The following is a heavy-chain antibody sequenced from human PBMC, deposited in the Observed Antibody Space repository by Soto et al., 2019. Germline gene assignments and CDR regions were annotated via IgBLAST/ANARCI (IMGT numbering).Heavy chain of an antibody. V-gene: IGHV3-30*18. J-gene: IGHJ4*02. CDR1: GFNFSSYD. CDR2: ISYDGTKK. Sequence: SLRLCSAASGFNFSSYDSYWVSQAPGKGLEWLAAISYDGTKKYYEDSVKGRFTLSIDNSKNTLYLQMNSLRAGDTAVYYCAKATYSWCYTDFDYGGQGSLITVSS. D-gene: IGHD1-26*01. CDR3: AKATYSWCYTDFDY.